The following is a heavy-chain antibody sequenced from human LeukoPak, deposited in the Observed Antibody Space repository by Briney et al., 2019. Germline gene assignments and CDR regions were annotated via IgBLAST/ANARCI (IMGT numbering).Heavy chain of an antibody. V-gene: IGHV4-4*07. J-gene: IGHJ6*02. CDR2: IYTSGST. D-gene: IGHD4/OR15-4a*01. Sequence: SETLPLTCTVSGGSISSYYWSWIRQPAGKGLEWIGRIYTSGSTNYNPSLKSRVTMSVDTSKNQFSLKLSSVTAADTAVYYSSKDFQSIDYSSGNVDYYYGMDVWGQGTTVTVSS. CDR3: SKDFQSIDYSSGNVDYYYGMDV. CDR1: GGSISSYY.